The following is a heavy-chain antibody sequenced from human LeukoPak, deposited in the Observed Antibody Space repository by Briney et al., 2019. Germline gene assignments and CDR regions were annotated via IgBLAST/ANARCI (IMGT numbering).Heavy chain of an antibody. V-gene: IGHV3-7*01. J-gene: IGHJ6*03. CDR2: IKQDGSEK. D-gene: IGHD2-2*01. CDR3: ARDYAVVVPAAINSYYYYYMDV. CDR1: GFTFSSYW. Sequence: GRSLRLSCAASGFTFSSYWMSWVRQAPGKGLEWVANIKQDGSEKYYVDSVKGRFTISRDNAKNSLYLQMNSLRAEDTAVYYCARDYAVVVPAAINSYYYYYMDVWGKGTTVTVSS.